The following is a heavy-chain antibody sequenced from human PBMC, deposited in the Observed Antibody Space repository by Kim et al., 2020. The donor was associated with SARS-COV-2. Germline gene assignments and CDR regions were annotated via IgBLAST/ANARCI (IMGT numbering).Heavy chain of an antibody. CDR3: AKDIKDYYYSGMDV. Sequence: ASLKGRFTISRDNAKHSLYLQMNSRGAEDTALYYCAKDIKDYYYSGMDVWGQGTTVTVSS. J-gene: IGHJ6*02. D-gene: IGHD2-15*01. V-gene: IGHV3-9*01.